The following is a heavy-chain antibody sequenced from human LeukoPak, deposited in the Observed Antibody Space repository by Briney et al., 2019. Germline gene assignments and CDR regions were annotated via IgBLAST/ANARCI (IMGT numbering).Heavy chain of an antibody. D-gene: IGHD6-19*01. J-gene: IGHJ4*02. V-gene: IGHV3-23*01. CDR2: IIGSGGST. CDR3: AKLSGYSGGWSDY. Sequence: GGSLRLSCVASGFTVISNYMSWVRQAPGKGLEWVSTIIGSGGSTNYADSVRGRFTISRDNSKNTLYLQMNSLRAEDTAVYHCAKLSGYSGGWSDYWGQGTLVTVSS. CDR1: GFTVISNY.